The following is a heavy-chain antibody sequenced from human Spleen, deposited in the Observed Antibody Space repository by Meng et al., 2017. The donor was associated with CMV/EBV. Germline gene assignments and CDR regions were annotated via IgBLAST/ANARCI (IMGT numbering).Heavy chain of an antibody. CDR1: GFTFSSYS. V-gene: IGHV3-21*01. Sequence: LRLSCVAAGFTFSSYSMNWVRQAPGKGLEWVSCITGSSSYIYYAGSVKGRFTISRDNAKNSLYLQMNSLRAEDTAVYYCARDSPADYWGQGTLVTVSS. J-gene: IGHJ4*02. CDR3: ARDSPADY. CDR2: ITGSSSYI.